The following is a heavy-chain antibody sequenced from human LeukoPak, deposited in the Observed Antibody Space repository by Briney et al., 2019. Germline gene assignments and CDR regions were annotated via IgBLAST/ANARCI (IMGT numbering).Heavy chain of an antibody. CDR1: GXSFSGYY. CDR3: ARAGTLCSSTSCASYNWFHP. D-gene: IGHD2-2*01. CDR2: MNDSGST. V-gene: IGHV4-34*01. Sequence: YGXSFSGYYWRWIRQPAGKGREGXGEMNDSGSTNYNPSLRSRGRISVETSKKKFSLKLSSVTAPYTAVYYCARAGTLCSSTSCASYNWFHPWGQGTLVTVSS. J-gene: IGHJ5*02.